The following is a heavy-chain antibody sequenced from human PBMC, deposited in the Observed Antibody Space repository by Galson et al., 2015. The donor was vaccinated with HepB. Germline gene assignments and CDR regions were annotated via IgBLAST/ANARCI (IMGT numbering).Heavy chain of an antibody. CDR3: ARLALVRGAGYYAMDV. D-gene: IGHD3-10*01. CDR2: IYPRDSDT. CDR1: RYIFSNYW. J-gene: IGHJ6*02. Sequence: QSGAEVKKPGESLKISCEGSRYIFSNYWIGWVRQMPGKGLEWMGIIYPRDSDTRYSPSFQGQVTISADKSISTAYLQWSSLKASDTAMYYCARLALVRGAGYYAMDVWGQGTTVTVSS. V-gene: IGHV5-51*01.